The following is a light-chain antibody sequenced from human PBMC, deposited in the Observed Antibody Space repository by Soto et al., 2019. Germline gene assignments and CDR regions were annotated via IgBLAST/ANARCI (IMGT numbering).Light chain of an antibody. CDR1: QSVGTS. CDR2: DAS. CDR3: QQCYSYYS. J-gene: IGKJ2*03. V-gene: IGKV1-5*01. Sequence: DIPMTQSPSTLSASVGDRVTITCRASQSVGTSLAWHQQKPGKAPRFLIYDASTLESGVPSRFSGSGSGTEFTLTISSLQPDDSATYYCQQCYSYYSFGQGTKLEIK.